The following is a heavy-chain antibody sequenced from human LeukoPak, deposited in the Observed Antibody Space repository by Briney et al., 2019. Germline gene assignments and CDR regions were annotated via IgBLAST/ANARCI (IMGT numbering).Heavy chain of an antibody. CDR3: ARDEVSEITHMITFGGLGSYYFDY. V-gene: IGHV3-21*01. J-gene: IGHJ4*02. Sequence: GGSLRLSCAASGFTFSTYSMNWVRQAPGKGLEWVSSISSSSSYIYYADSVKGRFTISRDNAKNSLYLQMNSLRAEDTAVYYCARDEVSEITHMITFGGLGSYYFDYWGQGTLVTVSS. CDR2: ISSSSSYI. CDR1: GFTFSTYS. D-gene: IGHD3-16*01.